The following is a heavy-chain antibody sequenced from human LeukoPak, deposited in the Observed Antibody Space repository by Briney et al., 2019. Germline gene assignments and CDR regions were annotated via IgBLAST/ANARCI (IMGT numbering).Heavy chain of an antibody. CDR1: GFTFSNAW. J-gene: IGHJ4*02. V-gene: IGHV3-11*04. CDR3: AREPHDYTMYYFDY. CDR2: ISSGGDTM. D-gene: IGHD4-11*01. Sequence: GGSLRLSCAASGFTFSNAWMSWVRQAPGEGLEWVSYISSGGDTMYYADSVKGRFTISRDNARNSLYLQMNNLRAEDTAVYYCAREPHDYTMYYFDYWGRGTLVTVSS.